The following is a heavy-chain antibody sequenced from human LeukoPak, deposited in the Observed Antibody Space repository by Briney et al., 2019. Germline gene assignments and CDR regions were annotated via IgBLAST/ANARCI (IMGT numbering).Heavy chain of an antibody. CDR2: ISAYNGNT. CDR1: GYTFTSYG. D-gene: IGHD6-6*01. CDR3: ARVGYSSSSPSYYYYMDV. V-gene: IGHV1-18*01. Sequence: ASVKVSCKASGYTFTSYGISWVRQAAGQGLEWMGWISAYNGNTNFAQKLQGRVTMTTDTSTSTAYMELRSLRSAGTAVYYCARVGYSSSSPSYYYYMDVWGKGTTVTAYS. J-gene: IGHJ6*03.